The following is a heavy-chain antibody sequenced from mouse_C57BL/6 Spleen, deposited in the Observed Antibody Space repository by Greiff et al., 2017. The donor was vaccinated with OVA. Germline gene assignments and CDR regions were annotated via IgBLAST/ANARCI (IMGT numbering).Heavy chain of an antibody. J-gene: IGHJ1*03. CDR3: ATSGTMVTDWYFDV. V-gene: IGHV2-5*01. CDR1: GFSLTSYG. Sequence: VQLQQSGPGLVQPSQSLSITCTVSGFSLTSYGVHWVRQSPGKGLEWLGVIWRGGSTDYNAAFMSRLSITKDNSKSHVFFKMNSLQADDTAIYYCATSGTMVTDWYFDVWGTGTTVTVSS. D-gene: IGHD2-1*01. CDR2: IWRGGST.